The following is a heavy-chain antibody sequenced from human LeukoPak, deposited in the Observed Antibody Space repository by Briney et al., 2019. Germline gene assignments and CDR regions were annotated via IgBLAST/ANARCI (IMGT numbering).Heavy chain of an antibody. D-gene: IGHD6-19*01. CDR2: IRYDGSNK. CDR1: GFTFSSYG. CDR3: ANIKTQWLVPDY. V-gene: IGHV3-30*02. J-gene: IGHJ4*02. Sequence: PGGSLRLSCAASGFTFSSYGMHWVRQAPGKGLEWVAFIRYDGSNKYYADSVKGRFTISRDNPKNTLYLQMNSLRAEDTAVYYCANIKTQWLVPDYWGQGTLVTVSS.